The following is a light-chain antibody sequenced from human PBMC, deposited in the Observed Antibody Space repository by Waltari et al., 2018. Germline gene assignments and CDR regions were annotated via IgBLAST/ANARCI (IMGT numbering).Light chain of an antibody. J-gene: IGKJ1*01. CDR2: GAT. CDR3: QHYLRLPVT. V-gene: IGKV3-20*01. CDR1: QSVTRA. Sequence: EIVLTQSPGTLSLSPRASATLSCRTSQSVTRALAWYQQKPGQAPRLLIYGATNRATGIPDRFSGSGSGTDFSLTISSLEPEDFAVYYCQHYLRLPVTFGQGTKVEVE.